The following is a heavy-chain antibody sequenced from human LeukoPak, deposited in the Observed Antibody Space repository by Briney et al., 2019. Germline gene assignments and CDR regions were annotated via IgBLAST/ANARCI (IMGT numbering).Heavy chain of an antibody. Sequence: GGSLRLTCAASGFTFSDACMSWVRQAPGKGLEWVGRIKSKTDVGTRDFAALVKGRFIISRDDSKKTVYLQMASVKPEDTAVCYCASGTARCDFDYWGQGTLVTVSS. CDR3: ASGTARCDFDY. D-gene: IGHD2-21*02. J-gene: IGHJ4*02. CDR1: GFTFSDAC. V-gene: IGHV3-15*01. CDR2: IKSKTDVGTR.